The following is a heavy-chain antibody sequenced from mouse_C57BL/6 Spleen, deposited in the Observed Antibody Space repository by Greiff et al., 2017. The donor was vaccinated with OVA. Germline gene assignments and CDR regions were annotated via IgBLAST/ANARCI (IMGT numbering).Heavy chain of an antibody. J-gene: IGHJ1*03. CDR1: GYTFTSYW. Sequence: VQLQQPGAELVMPGASVKLSCKASGYTFTSYWMHWVKQRPGQGLEWIGEIDPSDSYTNYNQKFKGKSTLTVDKSSSTAYMQLSSLPSEDSAVYYCASSSDWYFDVWGTGTTVTVSS. D-gene: IGHD1-3*01. CDR2: IDPSDSYT. CDR3: ASSSDWYFDV. V-gene: IGHV1-69*01.